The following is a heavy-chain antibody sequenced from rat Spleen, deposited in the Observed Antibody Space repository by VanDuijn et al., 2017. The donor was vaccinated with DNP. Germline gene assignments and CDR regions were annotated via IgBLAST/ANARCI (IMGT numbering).Heavy chain of an antibody. J-gene: IGHJ2*01. CDR3: ARASDY. CDR1: GFSLTSYN. V-gene: IGHV2-41*01. Sequence: QVQLKESGPGLVQPSQTLSLTCTVAGFSLTSYNVHWVRQPPGKGLEWMGVIWNTGGTRYNSALKSRLSISKDTSKSQVFLKMNSLQTEDTATYYCARASDYWGQGVMVTVSS. CDR2: IWNTGGT.